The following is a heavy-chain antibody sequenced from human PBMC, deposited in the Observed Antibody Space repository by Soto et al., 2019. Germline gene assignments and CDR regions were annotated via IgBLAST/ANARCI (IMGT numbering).Heavy chain of an antibody. J-gene: IGHJ2*01. Sequence: EVQLLESGGGLVQPGGSLRLSCAASGFTFSSYAMSWVRQAPGKGLEWVSAISGSGSSTYYADSVKGRFTISRDNSKITLYLQMHSLRAEDTALYSCAKRTVGCYFDFWGRGTLVTVSS. D-gene: IGHD4-17*01. CDR3: AKRTVGCYFDF. CDR1: GFTFSSYA. CDR2: ISGSGSST. V-gene: IGHV3-23*01.